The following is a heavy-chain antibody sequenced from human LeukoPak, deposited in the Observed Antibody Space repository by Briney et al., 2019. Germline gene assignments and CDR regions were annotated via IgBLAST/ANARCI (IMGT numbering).Heavy chain of an antibody. CDR3: ARGFRGHLLPLSL. V-gene: IGHV1-69*05. D-gene: IGHD2-15*01. J-gene: IGHJ4*02. CDR2: IIPIFGTA. Sequence: SVKVSCKASGGTFSSYAISWVRQAPGQGLGWMGGIIPIFGTANYAQKFQGRVTITTDESTSTAYMELGSLRSEDTAVYYCARGFRGHLLPLSLWGQGTLVTVSS. CDR1: GGTFSSYA.